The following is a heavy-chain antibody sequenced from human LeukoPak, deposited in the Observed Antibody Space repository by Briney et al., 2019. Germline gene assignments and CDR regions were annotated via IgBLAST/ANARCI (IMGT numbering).Heavy chain of an antibody. Sequence: GGSLRLSCAASGFTFSSYAMSWVRQAPGKGLEWVSLIGGSGTTTYYADSVKGRFTISRDNSKDTLYLQMNSLRAEDTAVYYCASWYQLLWGSDYWGQGTLVTVSS. CDR1: GFTFSSYA. D-gene: IGHD2-2*01. CDR2: IGGSGTTT. V-gene: IGHV3-23*01. CDR3: ASWYQLLWGSDY. J-gene: IGHJ4*02.